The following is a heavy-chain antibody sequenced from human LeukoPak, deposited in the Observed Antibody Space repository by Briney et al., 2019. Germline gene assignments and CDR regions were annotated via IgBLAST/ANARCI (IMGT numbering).Heavy chain of an antibody. CDR3: AKAKNYDFWSVYQRYYYGMDV. Sequence: GGSLRLSCAASGFTFSSYAMSWVRQAPGKGLEWVSAISGSGGSTYYADSVKGRFTISRDNSKNTLYLQMNSLRAEDTAVYYCAKAKNYDFWSVYQRYYYGMDVWGKGTTVTVS. CDR2: ISGSGGST. D-gene: IGHD3-3*01. V-gene: IGHV3-23*01. J-gene: IGHJ6*04. CDR1: GFTFSSYA.